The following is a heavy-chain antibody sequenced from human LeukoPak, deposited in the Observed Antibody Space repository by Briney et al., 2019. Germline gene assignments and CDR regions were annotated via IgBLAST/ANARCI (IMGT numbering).Heavy chain of an antibody. V-gene: IGHV3-23*01. CDR2: ISDSGGNT. J-gene: IGHJ4*02. Sequence: GGSLRLSCAASGFTFDDYGMSWVRQAPGKGLKWVSAISDSGGNTYSADSVRGRFTISRDNSRNTLYLQMNTLSPDDTAVYYRAKLYGSGTYNNYFHYWGQGTLVTVSS. CDR1: GFTFDDYG. CDR3: AKLYGSGTYNNYFHY. D-gene: IGHD3-10*01.